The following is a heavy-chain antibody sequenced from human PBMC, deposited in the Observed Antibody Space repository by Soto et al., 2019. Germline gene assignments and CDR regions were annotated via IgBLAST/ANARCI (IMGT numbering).Heavy chain of an antibody. D-gene: IGHD2-21*02. J-gene: IGHJ2*01. Sequence: QVQLQESGPGLVKPSQTLSLTCTVSGGSISSGGYYWSWIRQHPGKGLEWIGYIYYSGSTYYNPSLKSPVTISVDTSKNQFSLKLSSVTAADTAVYYCARDTDGGNYGWYFDLWGRGTLVTVSS. CDR2: IYYSGST. CDR3: ARDTDGGNYGWYFDL. CDR1: GGSISSGGYY. V-gene: IGHV4-31*01.